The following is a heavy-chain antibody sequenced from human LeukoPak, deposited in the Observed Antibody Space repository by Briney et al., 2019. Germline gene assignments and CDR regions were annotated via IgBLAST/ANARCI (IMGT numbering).Heavy chain of an antibody. J-gene: IGHJ6*02. V-gene: IGHV3-74*01. CDR3: ARLRYGPYGMDV. D-gene: IGHD5-18*01. CDR2: INSDGSGT. Sequence: SRINSDGSGTNYADSVKGRFTISRDNAKNTLYLQMSSLRAEDTALYYCARLRYGPYGMDVWGQGTTVTVPS.